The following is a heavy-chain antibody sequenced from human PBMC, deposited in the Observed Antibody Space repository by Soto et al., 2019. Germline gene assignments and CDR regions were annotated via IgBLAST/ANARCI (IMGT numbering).Heavy chain of an antibody. CDR2: INAGNGNT. V-gene: IGHV1-3*05. J-gene: IGHJ4*02. Sequence: QVQLVQSGAEEKKPGASVKVSCKASGYTFTNYATHWVRQAPGQRLEWMGWINAGNGNTKYSQKFQGRVTITRDTSASTAYMGLSSLRSEDTAVYYCARVSGYYLPDYWGQGTLVSVSS. CDR3: ARVSGYYLPDY. CDR1: GYTFTNYA. D-gene: IGHD5-12*01.